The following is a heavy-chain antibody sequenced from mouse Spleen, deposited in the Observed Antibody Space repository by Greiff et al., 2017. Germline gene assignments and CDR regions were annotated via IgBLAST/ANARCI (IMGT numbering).Heavy chain of an antibody. CDR2: IDPETGGT. Sequence: VKLVESGAELVRPGASVTLSCKASGYTFTDYAMHWVKQTPVHGLEWIGAIDPETGGTAYNQKFKGKAILTADKSSSTAYMELRSLTSEDSAVYYCTRWGVVGYWGQGTTLTVSS. V-gene: IGHV1-15*01. J-gene: IGHJ2*01. D-gene: IGHD1-1*01. CDR1: GYTFTDYA. CDR3: TRWGVVGY.